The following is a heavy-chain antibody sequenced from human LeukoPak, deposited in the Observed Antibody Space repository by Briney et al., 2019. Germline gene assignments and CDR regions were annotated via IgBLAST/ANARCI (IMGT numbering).Heavy chain of an antibody. CDR2: ITRSSSTI. CDR1: GFTFSVYG. Sequence: GGSLRLSCAASGFTFSVYGMNWVRLAPGKGLEWVSYITRSSSTICDADSVKGRFTISRDNAKNSLFLQMNSLRAEDTAVYYCARDLRGSTPYYYYYMDVWGKGTSVTVPS. V-gene: IGHV3-48*01. D-gene: IGHD1-26*01. J-gene: IGHJ6*03. CDR3: ARDLRGSTPYYYYYMDV.